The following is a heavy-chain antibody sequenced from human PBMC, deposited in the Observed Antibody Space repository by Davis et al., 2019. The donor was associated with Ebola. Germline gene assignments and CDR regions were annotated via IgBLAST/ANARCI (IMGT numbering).Heavy chain of an antibody. D-gene: IGHD3-22*01. J-gene: IGHJ6*04. V-gene: IGHV3-9*01. Sequence: SLKISCAASGFTFGSYAMHWVRQAPERGLDWVSGINWNSGSVDYADSVKGRFTISRDNAKNSLYLQMNSLRAEDTALYYCVKDRSGGLGGYLFGMDVWGKGTSVTVSS. CDR3: VKDRSGGLGGYLFGMDV. CDR2: INWNSGSV. CDR1: GFTFGSYA.